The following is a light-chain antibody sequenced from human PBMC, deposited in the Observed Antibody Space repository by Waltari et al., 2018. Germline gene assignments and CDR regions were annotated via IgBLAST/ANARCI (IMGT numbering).Light chain of an antibody. CDR3: SSQSSNDVVL. CDR1: SNDVGGYNS. Sequence: QSALTQPASVSGSPGQSVTIFCAGTSNDVGGYNSVSWYQEHPGQAPRVIIYDVSDRPSGVSDRFSGSTSGNTASLTISGLHAEDEADYYCSSQSSNDVVLFGGGTKLTVL. J-gene: IGLJ2*01. CDR2: DVS. V-gene: IGLV2-14*01.